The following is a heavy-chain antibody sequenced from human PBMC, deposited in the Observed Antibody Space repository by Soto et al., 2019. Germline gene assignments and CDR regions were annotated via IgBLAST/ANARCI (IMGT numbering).Heavy chain of an antibody. CDR1: GYALTTYG. Sequence: QVHLVQSGAEVKKPGASVQVSCKGSGYALTTYGITWVRQAPGQGLEWMGWISAHNGNTNSAQKLQGRVTVTRDTSTSAAYMELRSLRFDDTAVYYCARGRYGDYWGQGALVTVSS. D-gene: IGHD1-1*01. V-gene: IGHV1-18*01. J-gene: IGHJ4*02. CDR2: ISAHNGNT. CDR3: ARGRYGDY.